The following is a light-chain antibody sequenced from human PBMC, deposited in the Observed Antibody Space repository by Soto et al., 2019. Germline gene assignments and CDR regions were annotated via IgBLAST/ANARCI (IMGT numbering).Light chain of an antibody. CDR3: SSYAGSNNFVV. CDR1: SSDIGGYNY. Sequence: QSALTQPPSASGSPGQSVTISCTGTSSDIGGYNYVSWYQQHPGTAPKLMIYEVSHRPSGVPDRFSGSKSGNTASLTVSGLQAEDEADYYCSSYAGSNNFVVFGGGTMLTVL. CDR2: EVS. V-gene: IGLV2-8*01. J-gene: IGLJ2*01.